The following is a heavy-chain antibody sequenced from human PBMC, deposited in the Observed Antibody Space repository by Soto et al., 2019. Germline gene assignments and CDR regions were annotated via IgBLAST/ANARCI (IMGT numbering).Heavy chain of an antibody. Sequence: QVQLVQSGAEVKKPGASVKVSCKASGYTFTGYYMHWVRQAPGQGLEWMGWINPNSGGTNYAQKSQGWVTMTRDTSISTAYMELSRLRSDDTAVYYCARGAYGSGKLNYYYYYMDVWGKGTTVTVSS. D-gene: IGHD3-10*01. CDR1: GYTFTGYY. J-gene: IGHJ6*03. CDR3: ARGAYGSGKLNYYYYYMDV. V-gene: IGHV1-2*04. CDR2: INPNSGGT.